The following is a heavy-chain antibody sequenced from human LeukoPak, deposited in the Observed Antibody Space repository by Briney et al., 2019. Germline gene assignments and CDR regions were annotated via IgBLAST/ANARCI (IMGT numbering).Heavy chain of an antibody. J-gene: IGHJ4*02. CDR1: GGSISSYY. CDR2: IYYSGST. V-gene: IGHV4-59*08. D-gene: IGHD5-18*01. Sequence: SETLSLTCTVSGGSISSYYWSWIRQPPGKGLEWIGYIYYSGSTNYNPSLKSRVTIPVDTSKNQFSLKLSSVTAADTAVYYCARHSGRGYSYGYDYWGQGTLVTVSS. CDR3: ARHSGRGYSYGYDY.